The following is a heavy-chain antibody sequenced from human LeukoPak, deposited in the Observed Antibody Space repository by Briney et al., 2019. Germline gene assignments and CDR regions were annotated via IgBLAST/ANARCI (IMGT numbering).Heavy chain of an antibody. CDR2: IIPIFGTA. CDR1: GGTFSSYA. Sequence: ASVKVSCKASGGTFSSYAISWVRQAPGQGLEWVGGIIPIFGTANYAQKFQGRVTITADESTSTAYMELSSLRSEDTAVYYCASGGFLRFLEWLSIDYWGQGTLVTVSS. D-gene: IGHD3-3*01. CDR3: ASGGFLRFLEWLSIDY. V-gene: IGHV1-69*13. J-gene: IGHJ4*02.